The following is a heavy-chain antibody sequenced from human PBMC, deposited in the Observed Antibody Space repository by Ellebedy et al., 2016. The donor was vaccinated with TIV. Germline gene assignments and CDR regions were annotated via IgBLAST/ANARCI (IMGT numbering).Heavy chain of an antibody. Sequence: PGGSLRLSCAASGFTFRSYAMSWVRQAPGKGLEWVSFISDRGGTIHYADSLKGRLTISRDNSKDTLYLNIASLRAEDTAVYYCVRGGRGLRHNGFDPWGQGTLVTVSS. D-gene: IGHD4-17*01. J-gene: IGHJ5*02. CDR3: VRGGRGLRHNGFDP. V-gene: IGHV3-23*01. CDR2: ISDRGGTI. CDR1: GFTFRSYA.